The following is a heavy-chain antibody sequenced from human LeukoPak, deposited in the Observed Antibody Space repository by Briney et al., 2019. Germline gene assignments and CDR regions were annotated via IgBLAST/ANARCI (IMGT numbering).Heavy chain of an antibody. CDR2: IWYDGSNK. V-gene: IGHV3-33*06. CDR1: GFTFSSYG. D-gene: IGHD6-6*01. Sequence: GGSLRLSCAASGFTFSSYGMHWVRQAPGKGLEWVAVIWYDGSNKYYADSVKGRFTISRDNSKNTLYLKMNSLRAEGTAVYYCAKGLWYSSSSAYDHWGRGTLVIVSS. CDR3: AKGLWYSSSSAYDH. J-gene: IGHJ4*02.